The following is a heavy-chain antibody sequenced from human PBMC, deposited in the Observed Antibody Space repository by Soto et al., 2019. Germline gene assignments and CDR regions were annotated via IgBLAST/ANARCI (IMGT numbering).Heavy chain of an antibody. D-gene: IGHD6-13*01. CDR1: GFTVSSNY. Sequence: EVQLVETGGGLIQPGGSLRLSCAASGFTVSSNYMSWVRQAPGKGLEWVSVIYSGGSTYYADSVKGRFTISRDNSKNTLYLQMNSLRAEDTAMYYCARVASGGVAAAGKDYWGQGTLVTVSS. V-gene: IGHV3-53*02. CDR2: IYSGGST. CDR3: ARVASGGVAAAGKDY. J-gene: IGHJ4*02.